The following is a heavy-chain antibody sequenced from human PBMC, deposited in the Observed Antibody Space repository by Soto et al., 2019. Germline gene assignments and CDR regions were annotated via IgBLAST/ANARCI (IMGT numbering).Heavy chain of an antibody. CDR3: ARSRYTSGWWTPPFDY. V-gene: IGHV4-59*01. CDR2: IYISGST. Sequence: QVQLQESGPGLVKPSESLSLTCAVSGGSISSYYWSWIRQPPGKGLEWIGYIYISGSTNYNPSLRRRATISVDTSKNQFSLKLTSVTAADTAVYYCARSRYTSGWWTPPFDYWGQGTLVTVSS. D-gene: IGHD6-19*01. CDR1: GGSISSYY. J-gene: IGHJ4*02.